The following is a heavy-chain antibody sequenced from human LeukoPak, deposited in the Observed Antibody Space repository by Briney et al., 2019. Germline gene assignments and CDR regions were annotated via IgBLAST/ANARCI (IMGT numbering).Heavy chain of an antibody. CDR3: AEGDDYGGNDPFDY. D-gene: IGHD4-23*01. CDR2: IYYSGST. Sequence: SETLSLTCTVSGGSISSSSYYWGWIRQPPGKGLEWIGSIYYSGSTYYNPSLKSRVTISVDTSKNQFSLKLSSVTAADTAVYYCAEGDDYGGNDPFDYWGQGTLVTVSS. CDR1: GGSISSSSYY. J-gene: IGHJ4*02. V-gene: IGHV4-39*07.